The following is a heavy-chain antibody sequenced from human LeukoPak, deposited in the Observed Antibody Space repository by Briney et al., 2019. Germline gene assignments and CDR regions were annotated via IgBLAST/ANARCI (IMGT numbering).Heavy chain of an antibody. CDR2: ISWDGGST. J-gene: IGHJ6*04. V-gene: IGHV3-43D*03. CDR1: GFTFDDYA. D-gene: IGHD3-10*02. CDR3: AELGITMIGGV. Sequence: GGSLRLSCAASGFTFDDYAMHWVRQAPGKGLEWVSLISWDGGSTYYADSVKGRFTISRDNSKNTLYVQMNSLRAEDTAVYYCAELGITMIGGVWGKGTTVTISS.